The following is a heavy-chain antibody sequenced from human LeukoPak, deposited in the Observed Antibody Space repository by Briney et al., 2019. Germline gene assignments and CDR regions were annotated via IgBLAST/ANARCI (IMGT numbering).Heavy chain of an antibody. CDR2: IISNGGST. J-gene: IGHJ4*02. CDR1: GFTFSSYA. D-gene: IGHD1-1*01. Sequence: PGGSLRLSCSASGFTFSSYAMHWVRQAPGKGVEYVSVIISNGGSTYYADSVKGRFTVSRDNPKNTVYLQMNSLRAEDTAVYFCARSPVLDRNDWSFADWGQGTLVTVSS. CDR3: ARSPVLDRNDWSFAD. V-gene: IGHV3-64*04.